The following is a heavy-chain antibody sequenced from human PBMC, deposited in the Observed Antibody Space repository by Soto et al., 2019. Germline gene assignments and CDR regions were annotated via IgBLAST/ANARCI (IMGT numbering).Heavy chain of an antibody. CDR1: GGTFSSSS. J-gene: IGHJ5*02. D-gene: IGHD1-1*01. V-gene: IGHV1-69*06. Sequence: SVKVSCKASGGTFSSSSITWVRQAPGAGLKWMVGIIPTFGTSNYQPRFQRRVTCTQDTSTGTAYMSLIVLRSEGTAFYYGARGFKNNWDVFVLWGEETLVTVSS. CDR2: IIPTFGTS. CDR3: ARGFKNNWDVFVL.